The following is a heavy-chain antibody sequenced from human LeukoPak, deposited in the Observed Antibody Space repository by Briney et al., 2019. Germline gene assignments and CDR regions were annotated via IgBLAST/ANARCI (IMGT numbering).Heavy chain of an antibody. D-gene: IGHD3-10*01. V-gene: IGHV4-38-2*02. CDR3: ARDNAYYGSGRNNWFDP. CDR1: GYSISSGYY. CDR2: IYHSGST. Sequence: SETLSLTCTVSGYSISSGYYWGWIRQPPGKGLEWIGSIYHSGSTYYNPSLKSRVTISVDTSKNQFSLKLSSVTAADTAVYYRARDNAYYGSGRNNWFDPWGQGTLVTVSS. J-gene: IGHJ5*02.